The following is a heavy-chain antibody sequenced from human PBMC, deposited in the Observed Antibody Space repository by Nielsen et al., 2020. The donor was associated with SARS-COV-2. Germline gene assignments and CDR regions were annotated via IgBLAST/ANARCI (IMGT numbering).Heavy chain of an antibody. V-gene: IGHV2-5*02. CDR3: ALAVWSGTLRGFDF. Sequence: SGPTLVKPTETLTLTCTFSGFSLSTDEMGVGWVRQPPGKALEWRGIIYWDDDTRYNPSLKTRVTITKGTSKDQVVLTVTNVDPVDTATYFCALAVWSGTLRGFDFWGLGTLVTVSS. J-gene: IGHJ4*02. CDR1: GFSLSTDEMG. D-gene: IGHD3-3*01. CDR2: IYWDDDT.